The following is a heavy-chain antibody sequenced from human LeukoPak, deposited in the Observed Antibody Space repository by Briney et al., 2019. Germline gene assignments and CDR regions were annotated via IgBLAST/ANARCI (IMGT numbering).Heavy chain of an antibody. J-gene: IGHJ6*03. CDR2: INPNSGGT. V-gene: IGHV1-2*02. CDR1: GYTFTGYY. D-gene: IGHD6-13*01. CDR3: ARDPSSSWYVYYYYYMDV. Sequence: GASVKVSCKASGYTFTGYYMHWVRQAPGQGLERMGWINPNSGGTNYAQKFQGRVTMTRGTSISTAYMELSRLRSDDTAVYYCARDPSSSWYVYYYYYMDVWGKGTTVTISS.